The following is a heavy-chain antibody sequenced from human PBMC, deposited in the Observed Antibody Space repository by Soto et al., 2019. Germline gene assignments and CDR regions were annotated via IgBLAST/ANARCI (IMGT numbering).Heavy chain of an antibody. Sequence: QVQLQQWGAGLLKPSETLSLTCAVYGGSFSGYYWSWIRQPPGKGLEWIGEINHSGSTNYNPSLKSRVTISVVTSKNQFSLKLSSVTAADTAVYYCARAPIRISITIFGVVIIGDAFDIWGQGTMVTVSS. CDR2: INHSGST. J-gene: IGHJ3*02. CDR1: GGSFSGYY. D-gene: IGHD3-3*01. CDR3: ARAPIRISITIFGVVIIGDAFDI. V-gene: IGHV4-34*01.